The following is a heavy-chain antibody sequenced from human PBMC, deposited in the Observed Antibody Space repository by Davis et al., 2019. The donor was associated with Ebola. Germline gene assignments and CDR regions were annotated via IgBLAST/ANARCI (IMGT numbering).Heavy chain of an antibody. D-gene: IGHD4-17*01. CDR1: GGTFSSYA. J-gene: IGHJ5*02. CDR3: ASRPTTVTTGWFDP. Sequence: SVKVSCKASGGTFSSYAISWVRQAPGQGLEWMGGIIPIFGTANYAQKFQGRVTITADECTSTAYMELSSLRSEDTAVYYCASRPTTVTTGWFDPWGQGTLVTVSS. V-gene: IGHV1-69*13. CDR2: IIPIFGTA.